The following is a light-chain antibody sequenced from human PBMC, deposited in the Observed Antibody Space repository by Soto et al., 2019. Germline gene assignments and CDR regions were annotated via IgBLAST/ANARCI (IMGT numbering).Light chain of an antibody. CDR1: QSISSY. CDR2: AAS. CDR3: KQSYSTPRT. V-gene: IGKV1-39*01. J-gene: IGKJ1*01. Sequence: DIQMTQSPSSLSASVGDRVTITCRASQSISSYLNWYQQKPGKAPKLLIYAASSLQSGVPSRFSGSGSGTDFTLTISSLKPEDFATYYCKQSYSTPRTFGQGTKVEIK.